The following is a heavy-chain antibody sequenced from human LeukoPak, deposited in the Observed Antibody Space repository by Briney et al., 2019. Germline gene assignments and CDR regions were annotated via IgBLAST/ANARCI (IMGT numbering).Heavy chain of an antibody. J-gene: IGHJ6*02. CDR2: IIPIFGTA. Sequence: SVKVSCKASGGTFSSYAISWVRQPPGQGLEWMGGIIPIFGTANYAQKFQGRVTITADESTSTAYMELSSLRSEDTAVYYCARDCSGGSCYSSLAYYYYGMDVWGQGTTVTVSS. CDR1: GGTFSSYA. V-gene: IGHV1-69*13. CDR3: ARDCSGGSCYSSLAYYYYGMDV. D-gene: IGHD2-15*01.